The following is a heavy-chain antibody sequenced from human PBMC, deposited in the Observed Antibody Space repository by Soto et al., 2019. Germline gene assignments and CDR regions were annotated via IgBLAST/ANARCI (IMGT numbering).Heavy chain of an antibody. CDR3: AHRLCDSTCYWDVGFFDY. J-gene: IGHJ4*02. V-gene: IGHV2-5*02. Sequence: QITLKESGPTLVKPTQTLTLTCTFSGFSLTTTGVGVAWVRQPPGKALECLAVIYWDNDNRYNPSLRSRLFVTKDAPKNQVVLSMTNMDPTDTGTYFCAHRLCDSTCYWDVGFFDYWGQGALVTVSS. CDR1: GFSLTTTGVG. CDR2: IYWDNDN. D-gene: IGHD2-15*01.